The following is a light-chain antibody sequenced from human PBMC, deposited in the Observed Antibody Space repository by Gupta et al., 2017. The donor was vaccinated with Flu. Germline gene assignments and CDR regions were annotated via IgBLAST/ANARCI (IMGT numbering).Light chain of an antibody. CDR3: QQSYSTPYT. CDR1: QSISSY. Sequence: GDRVTITCRASQSISSYLNWYQQKPGKAPKLLIYAASSLQSGVPSRFSGSGSGTDFTLTISSLQPEDFATYYCQQSYSTPYTFGQGSKLEIK. J-gene: IGKJ2*01. V-gene: IGKV1-39*01. CDR2: AAS.